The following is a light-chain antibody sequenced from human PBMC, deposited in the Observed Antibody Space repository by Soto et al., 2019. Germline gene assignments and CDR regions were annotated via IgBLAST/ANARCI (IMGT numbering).Light chain of an antibody. V-gene: IGKV3-20*01. CDR1: QSAPSSN. CDR2: GAS. Sequence: ETVLTQSPGTLSLSPGERVTLSCRTSQSAPSSNLAWYQQKPGQAPRLLIYGASSRATGIPDRFSGSGSGTDFSLTISSLQPDDFATYYCQQYQSFSLTFGGGTRVEVK. J-gene: IGKJ4*01. CDR3: QQYQSFSLT.